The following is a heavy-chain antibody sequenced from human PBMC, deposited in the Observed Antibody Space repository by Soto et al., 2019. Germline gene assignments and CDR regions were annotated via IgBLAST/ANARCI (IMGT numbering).Heavy chain of an antibody. J-gene: IGHJ4*02. V-gene: IGHV3-23*01. CDR1: GFTFSSYA. Sequence: GGSLRLSCAASGFTFSSYAMSWVRQAPGKGLEWVSAISGSGGSTYYADSVKGRFTISRDNSKNTLYLQMNSLRAEDTAVYYCAKGLSRVVVATQTDYWGQGTLVTVSS. CDR3: AKGLSRVVVATQTDY. D-gene: IGHD1-26*01. CDR2: ISGSGGST.